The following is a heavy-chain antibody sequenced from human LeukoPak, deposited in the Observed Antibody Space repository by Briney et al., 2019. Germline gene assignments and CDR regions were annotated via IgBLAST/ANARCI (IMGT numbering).Heavy chain of an antibody. Sequence: SETLSLTCAVYGGSFSGYYWSWIRQPPGKGLEWIGEINHSGSTNYNPSLKSRVTISVDTSKNQFSLKLSSVTAADTAVYYCARDFNYWGQGTLVTVSS. CDR3: ARDFNY. J-gene: IGHJ4*02. V-gene: IGHV4-34*01. CDR1: GGSFSGYY. CDR2: INHSGST.